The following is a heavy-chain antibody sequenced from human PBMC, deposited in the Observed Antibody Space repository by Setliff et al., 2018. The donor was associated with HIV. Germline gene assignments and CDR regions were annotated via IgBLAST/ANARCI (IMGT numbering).Heavy chain of an antibody. CDR3: ARHTVFVRYFDH. J-gene: IGHJ4*02. D-gene: IGHD2-2*02. Sequence: SETLSLTCTVSGGSISSHCWSWIRQSPGKALEWIGNFYYTGSTDYNPSFKSRVTISLDKSNNQISLNLSSATAADTAVYYCARHTVFVRYFDHWGQGMLVTVSS. CDR1: GGSISSHC. CDR2: FYYTGST. V-gene: IGHV4-59*11.